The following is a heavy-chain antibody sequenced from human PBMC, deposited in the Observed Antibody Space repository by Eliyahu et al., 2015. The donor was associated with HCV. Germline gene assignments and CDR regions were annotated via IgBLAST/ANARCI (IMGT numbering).Heavy chain of an antibody. CDR3: ATHREWDQGDY. J-gene: IGHJ4*02. D-gene: IGHD1-26*01. Sequence: QLQLQESXPGLVKPSEXLSLTCXXSGXSISSSXYXWGWIRQPPGKGLEWIGSIYYSGSTYYNPSLKSRVTISVDTSKNQFSLKLSSVTAADTAVYYCATHREWDQGDYWGQGTLVTVSS. CDR2: IYYSGST. CDR1: GXSISSSXYX. V-gene: IGHV4-39*01.